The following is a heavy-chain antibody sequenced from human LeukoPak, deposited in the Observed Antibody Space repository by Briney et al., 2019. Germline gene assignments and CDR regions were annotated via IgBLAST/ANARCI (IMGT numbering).Heavy chain of an antibody. CDR3: AKDVAIRIAVAGMSPFDY. CDR2: IRYDGSNK. D-gene: IGHD6-19*01. Sequence: PGGSLRLSCAASGFTFSSYGMHWVRQAPGKGLEWVAFIRYDGSNKYYADSVKGRFTISRDNSKNTLYLQMNSLRAEDTAVYYCAKDVAIRIAVAGMSPFDYWGQGTLVTVSS. V-gene: IGHV3-30*02. CDR1: GFTFSSYG. J-gene: IGHJ4*02.